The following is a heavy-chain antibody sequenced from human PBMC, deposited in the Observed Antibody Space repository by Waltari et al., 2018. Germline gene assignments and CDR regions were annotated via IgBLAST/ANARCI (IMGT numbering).Heavy chain of an antibody. CDR1: GGSISSGSYY. Sequence: QVQLQESGPGLVKPSQTLSLTCTVSGGSISSGSYYWSWIRQPAGKGLEWIGYIYTSGSTNYTPSLKRRVTISVDTSKNQFSLKLSAVTAADTAVYYCAREEQQLVWYYGMDVWGQGTTVTVSS. CDR3: AREEQQLVWYYGMDV. V-gene: IGHV4-61*09. J-gene: IGHJ6*02. CDR2: IYTSGST. D-gene: IGHD6-13*01.